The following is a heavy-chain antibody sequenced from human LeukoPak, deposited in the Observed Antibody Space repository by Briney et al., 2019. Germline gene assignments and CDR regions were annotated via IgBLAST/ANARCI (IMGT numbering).Heavy chain of an antibody. CDR3: AKDIAAAGIRGYFDY. Sequence: PGGSLRLSCAASGFTFSSYGMHWVRQAPGKGLERVAFIRYDGSNKYYADSVKGRFTISRDNSKNTLYLQMNSLRAEGTAVYYCAKDIAAAGIRGYFDYWGQGTLVTVSS. CDR1: GFTFSSYG. CDR2: IRYDGSNK. J-gene: IGHJ4*02. V-gene: IGHV3-30*02. D-gene: IGHD6-13*01.